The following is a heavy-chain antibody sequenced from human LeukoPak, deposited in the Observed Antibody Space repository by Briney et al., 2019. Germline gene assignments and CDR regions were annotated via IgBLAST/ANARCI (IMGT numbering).Heavy chain of an antibody. V-gene: IGHV4-61*02. CDR3: AREDDFGTGSSRFDN. J-gene: IGHJ4*02. D-gene: IGHD4/OR15-4a*01. CDR2: IYTSGST. CDR1: GYSISSGDYH. Sequence: SETLSLTCTVSGYSISSGDYHWSWIRQPAGKGLEWIGRIYTSGSTNYNPSLKSRVTISVDTSKNQFSLKQTSVTAADTAVYYCAREDDFGTGSSRFDNWGQGTLVTVSS.